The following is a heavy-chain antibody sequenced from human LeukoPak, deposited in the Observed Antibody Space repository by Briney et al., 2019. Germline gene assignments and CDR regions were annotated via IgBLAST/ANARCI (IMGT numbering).Heavy chain of an antibody. J-gene: IGHJ6*02. CDR1: GFTFSSYW. Sequence: GGSLRLSCEASGFTFSSYWMHWVRQAPGKGLVWVSRINSDGSSTSYADSVKGRFTISRDKAKNTLYLQMNSLRAEDTAVYYCARTSYYGAFPSYGMDVWGQGTTVTVSS. CDR2: INSDGSST. CDR3: ARTSYYGAFPSYGMDV. D-gene: IGHD3-3*01. V-gene: IGHV3-74*01.